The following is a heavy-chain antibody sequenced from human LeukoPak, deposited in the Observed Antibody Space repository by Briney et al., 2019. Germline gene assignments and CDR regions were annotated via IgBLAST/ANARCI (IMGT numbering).Heavy chain of an antibody. Sequence: KSSETLSLTCSVSGGSISKYYWSWIRQTPGKGLEWIGYIYYNGSTTYNPSLKSRVIMSIDTSKNQFSLKLSSVTAADTAVYYCARHGYSSSWFPSYGLGYFDYWGQGTLVTVSS. D-gene: IGHD6-13*01. CDR3: ARHGYSSSWFPSYGLGYFDY. CDR1: GGSISKYY. CDR2: IYYNGST. V-gene: IGHV4-59*08. J-gene: IGHJ4*02.